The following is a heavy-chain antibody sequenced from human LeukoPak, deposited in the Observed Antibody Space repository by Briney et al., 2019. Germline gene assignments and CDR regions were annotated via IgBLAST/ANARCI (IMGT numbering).Heavy chain of an antibody. CDR3: ARDRYGDGFAHFDY. Sequence: GASVKVSCESSGYTFTAYAVHWVRQAPGQGLEWTGWITPSDGANYAQKFQGRVTMTRDTSMSTAYMDLNRLTSDDTAVYFCARDRYGDGFAHFDYWGQGTLVTVSS. J-gene: IGHJ4*02. D-gene: IGHD5-24*01. CDR2: ITPSDGA. V-gene: IGHV1-2*02. CDR1: GYTFTAYA.